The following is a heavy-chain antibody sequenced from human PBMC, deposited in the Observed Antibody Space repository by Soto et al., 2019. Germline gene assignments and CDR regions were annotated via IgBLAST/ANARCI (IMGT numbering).Heavy chain of an antibody. CDR2: MNPNSGNT. Sequence: GASVKVSCKASGYAFTSYDINWVRQATGQGLEWMGWMNPNSGNTGYAQKFQGQVTISADKSTNTAYLEWSSLKSSDTAMYYCAKLEATRTTWFAGPYNWFAPWGGGTLVTVSS. D-gene: IGHD3-10*01. CDR1: GYAFTSYD. CDR3: AKLEATRTTWFAGPYNWFAP. V-gene: IGHV1-8*01. J-gene: IGHJ5*02.